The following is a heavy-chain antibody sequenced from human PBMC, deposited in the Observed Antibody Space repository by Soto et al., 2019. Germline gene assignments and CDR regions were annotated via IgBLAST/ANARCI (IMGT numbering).Heavy chain of an antibody. V-gene: IGHV4-34*01. CDR1: GGSFSGYY. CDR3: ARGPPSRNYDYIWGSYRPPYYYYYYMDV. J-gene: IGHJ6*03. CDR2: INHSGST. D-gene: IGHD3-16*02. Sequence: SETLSLTCAVYGGSFSGYYWSWIRQPPGKGLEWIGEINHSGSTNYNPSLKSRVTISVDTSKNQFSLKLGSVTAADTAVYYCARGPPSRNYDYIWGSYRPPYYYYYYMDVWGKGTTVTVSS.